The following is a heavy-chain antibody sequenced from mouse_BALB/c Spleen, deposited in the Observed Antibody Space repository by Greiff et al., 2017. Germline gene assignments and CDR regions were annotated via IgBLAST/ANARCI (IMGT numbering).Heavy chain of an antibody. Sequence: EVQRVESGPSLVKPSQTLSLTCSVTGDSITSGYWNWIRKFPGNKLEYMGYISYSGSTYYNPSLKSRISITRDTSKNQYYLQLNSVTTEDTATYYCARYSRRGYAMDYWGQGTSVTVSS. CDR1: GDSITSGY. CDR2: ISYSGST. J-gene: IGHJ4*01. V-gene: IGHV3-8*02. CDR3: ARYSRRGYAMDY. D-gene: IGHD1-1*01.